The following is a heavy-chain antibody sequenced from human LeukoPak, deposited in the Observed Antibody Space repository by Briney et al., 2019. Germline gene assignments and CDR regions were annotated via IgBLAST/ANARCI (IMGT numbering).Heavy chain of an antibody. Sequence: GGSLRLSCAASGFTFSSYWMHWVRHAPGKGLVWVSRINSDGSSTSYADSVKGRFTISRDNAKNTLYLQMNSLRAEDTAVYYCARYPNGGRHPGYWGQGTLVTVSS. CDR3: ARYPNGGRHPGY. J-gene: IGHJ4*02. CDR2: INSDGSST. CDR1: GFTFSSYW. D-gene: IGHD4-23*01. V-gene: IGHV3-74*01.